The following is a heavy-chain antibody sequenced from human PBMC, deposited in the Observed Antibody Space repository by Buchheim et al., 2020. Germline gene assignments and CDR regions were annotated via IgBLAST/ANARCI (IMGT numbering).Heavy chain of an antibody. CDR3: VRDMYGSGDY. J-gene: IGHJ4*02. CDR1: GFPFSIYW. CDR2: INREGTNT. Sequence: EVQLVESGGGLVQPGGSLRLSCSAPGFPFSIYWMHWVRQAPGKGLAWVSHINREGTNTNYADSVRGRFTLSRDNGQNTLSLQMNNLRAEDTAGYYCVRDMYGSGDYWGQGTL. V-gene: IGHV3-74*01. D-gene: IGHD3-10*01.